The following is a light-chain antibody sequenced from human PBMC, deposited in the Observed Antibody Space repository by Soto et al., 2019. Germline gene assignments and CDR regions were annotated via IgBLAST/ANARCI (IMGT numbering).Light chain of an antibody. V-gene: IGKV1-5*01. CDR3: QQYNSYSGT. CDR2: DAS. J-gene: IGKJ1*01. Sequence: DIQMTQSPSTLSASVGDRVTITCRASQSISSWLAWYQQKPGKAPKLLIYDASSLESGVTSRFSGSGSGTEFTLTISSLQPDDFATYYCQQYNSYSGTVGQGTKVEIK. CDR1: QSISSW.